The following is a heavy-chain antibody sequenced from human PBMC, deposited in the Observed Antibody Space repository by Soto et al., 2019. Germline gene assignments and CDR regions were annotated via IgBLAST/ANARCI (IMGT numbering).Heavy chain of an antibody. CDR3: ARDMYSTGGGCILLDGMHV. Sequence: QVQLVQSGPELKKPGASLKVSCKASGYTFINNGLSWVRQAPGQGLEWMGWINPYNDNTNYAQRFQGRVSVTTDRSTSTALRELRSLRSDDPAVGYCARDMYSTGGGCILLDGMHVWGQGQGVTASS. CDR1: GYTFINNG. CDR2: INPYNDNT. V-gene: IGHV1-18*04. J-gene: IGHJ6*02. D-gene: IGHD2-8*02.